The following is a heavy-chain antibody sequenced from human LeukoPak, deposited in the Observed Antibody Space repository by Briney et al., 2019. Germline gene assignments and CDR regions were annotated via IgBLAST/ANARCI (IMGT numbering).Heavy chain of an antibody. Sequence: ASVKVSCKASGYTFTSYFMHWVRQAPGQGLEWMGIINPGGGSTTYAQKFQGRLTMTRDTSTSTFYMELSSLGSEDTAVYYSARAPPTVDVFEPWGQGTLVTVSS. D-gene: IGHD6-19*01. CDR3: ARAPPTVDVFEP. CDR2: INPGGGST. J-gene: IGHJ5*02. CDR1: GYTFTSYF. V-gene: IGHV1-46*01.